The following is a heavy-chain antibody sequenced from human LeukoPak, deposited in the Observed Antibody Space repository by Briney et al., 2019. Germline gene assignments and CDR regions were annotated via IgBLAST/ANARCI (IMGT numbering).Heavy chain of an antibody. J-gene: IGHJ6*03. CDR1: GFAFSSFA. Sequence: GGSLRLSCAASGFAFSSFAMGWVRQSPGKGLEWLSTINGGGNTTFYADSVKGRFTISRDNSKKTLYLHMDGLRPDDTAIYYCTKELHVAVAVADYYYFYMDVWGRGTAVTVSS. CDR3: TKELHVAVAVADYYYFYMDV. D-gene: IGHD6-19*01. CDR2: INGGGNTT. V-gene: IGHV3-23*01.